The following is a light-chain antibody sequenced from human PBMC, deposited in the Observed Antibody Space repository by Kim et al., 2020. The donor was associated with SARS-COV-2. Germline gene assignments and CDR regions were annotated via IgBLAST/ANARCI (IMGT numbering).Light chain of an antibody. V-gene: IGKV3-20*01. CDR2: GAS. CDR1: QSVSSSN. Sequence: ELVLTQSPGTLSLSPGERATLSCRASQSVSSSNLAWYQQKPGQAPSLLIYGASSRATGIPDRFSGSGSGTDFTLTISRLEPEDFAVYYCQQYGILPNTFGQGTKLEI. J-gene: IGKJ2*01. CDR3: QQYGILPNT.